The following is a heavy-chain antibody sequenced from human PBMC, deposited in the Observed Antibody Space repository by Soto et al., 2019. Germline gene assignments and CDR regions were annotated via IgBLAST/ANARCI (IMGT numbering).Heavy chain of an antibody. J-gene: IGHJ6*02. CDR3: ARTPSSSPGGYYYYYGMDV. CDR2: ISYDGSNK. D-gene: IGHD6-6*01. CDR1: GFTFSSYA. Sequence: LRLSCAASGFTFSSYAMHWVRQAPGKGLEWVAVISYDGSNKYYADSVKGRFTISRDNSKNTLYLQMNSLRAEDTAVYYCARTPSSSPGGYYYYYGMDVWGQGTTVTVSS. V-gene: IGHV3-30-3*01.